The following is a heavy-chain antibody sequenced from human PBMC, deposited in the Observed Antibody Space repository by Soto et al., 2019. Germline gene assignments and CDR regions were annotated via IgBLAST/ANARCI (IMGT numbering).Heavy chain of an antibody. D-gene: IGHD2-21*02. Sequence: PWGSLRLSCAASGFTFSSYSMNWVRQAPGKGLEWVSSISSSSSYIYYADSVKGRFTISRDNAKNSLYLQMNSLRAEDTAVYYCARAPWGGDSYGMDVWGQGTTVTVSS. CDR1: GFTFSSYS. V-gene: IGHV3-21*01. J-gene: IGHJ6*02. CDR2: ISSSSSYI. CDR3: ARAPWGGDSYGMDV.